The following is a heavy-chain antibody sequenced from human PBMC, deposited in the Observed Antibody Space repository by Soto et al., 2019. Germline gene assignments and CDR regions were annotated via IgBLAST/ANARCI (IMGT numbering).Heavy chain of an antibody. D-gene: IGHD2-15*01. CDR1: AGTFSSYA. J-gene: IGHJ5*02. Sequence: KKTPASVKSSSKDSAGTFSSYAISWVRQAPGQGLEWMGGIIPIFGTANYAQKFQGRVTITADESTSTAYMELSSLRSEDTAVYYCAFIVAATVFHWFDPWGQGTLVTVSS. CDR2: IIPIFGTA. V-gene: IGHV1-69*13. CDR3: AFIVAATVFHWFDP.